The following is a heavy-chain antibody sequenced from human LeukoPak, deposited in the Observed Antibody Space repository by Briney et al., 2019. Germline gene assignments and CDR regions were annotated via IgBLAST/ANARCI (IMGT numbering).Heavy chain of an antibody. V-gene: IGHV4-4*02. CDR3: ASTFGIRDGYNGVYDY. CDR2: IYHSGST. J-gene: IGHJ4*02. D-gene: IGHD5-24*01. CDR1: GGSISSSNW. Sequence: SETLSLTCAVSGGSISSSNWWSWVRQPPGKGLEWIGEIYHSGSTNYNPSLKSRVTISVDKSKNQFSLKLSSVTAADTAVYYCASTFGIRDGYNGVYDYWGQGTLVTVSS.